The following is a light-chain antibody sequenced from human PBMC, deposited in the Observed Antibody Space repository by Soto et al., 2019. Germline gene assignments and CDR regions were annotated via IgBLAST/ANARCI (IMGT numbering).Light chain of an antibody. CDR2: DAS. CDR3: QQRSNWPIN. J-gene: IGKJ5*01. CDR1: QSVSSN. Sequence: IVMTQSPATLSVSPWERATLSCRASQSVSSNLAWYQQKPGQAPRLLIYDASNRATGIPARFSGSGSGTDFTLTISSLEPEDFAVYYCQQRSNWPINFGQGTRLEIK. V-gene: IGKV3-11*01.